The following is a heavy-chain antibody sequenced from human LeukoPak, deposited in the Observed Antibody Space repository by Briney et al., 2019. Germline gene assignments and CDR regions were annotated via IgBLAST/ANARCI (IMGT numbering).Heavy chain of an antibody. D-gene: IGHD4/OR15-4a*01. CDR3: ARVGDNYNEYVDY. J-gene: IGHJ4*02. CDR1: GFTFSIYS. V-gene: IGHV3-21*01. Sequence: GGSLRLSCAASGFTFSIYSVNWVRQAPGKGLEWVSSISGSSSSIYYADSLKGRFTISRDNAKNSLYLQMNSLRAEDTAVYYCARVGDNYNEYVDYWGQGSLVTVSS. CDR2: ISGSSSSI.